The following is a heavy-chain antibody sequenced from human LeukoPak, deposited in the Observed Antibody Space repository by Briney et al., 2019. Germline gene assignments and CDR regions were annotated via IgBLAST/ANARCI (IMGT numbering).Heavy chain of an antibody. V-gene: IGHV3-9*01. CDR1: GFTFDDYA. Sequence: GGSLRLSCAASGFTFDDYAMHWVRQPPGKGLEWVSGISWNSGSIGYADSVKGRFTISRDNAKNSLYLQMNSLRAEDTAVYYCARAELVVGFDAFNIWGQGTMVTVSS. CDR3: ARAELVVGFDAFNI. CDR2: ISWNSGSI. J-gene: IGHJ3*02. D-gene: IGHD6-6*01.